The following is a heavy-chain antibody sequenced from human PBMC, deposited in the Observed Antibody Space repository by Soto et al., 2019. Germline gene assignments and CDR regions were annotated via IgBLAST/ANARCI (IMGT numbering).Heavy chain of an antibody. CDR2: VYSDGSST. V-gene: IGHV3-74*01. Sequence: PVGSLRLSWAASGFTFSSYWMHWDRQVSGKGLVWVSRVYSDGSSTSYADSVKGRFTISRDNAKNTLYLQMNSLRAEDTAVYYCARAMSSGSYFDYWGQGTLVTVSS. CDR3: ARAMSSGSYFDY. D-gene: IGHD1-26*01. J-gene: IGHJ4*02. CDR1: GFTFSSYW.